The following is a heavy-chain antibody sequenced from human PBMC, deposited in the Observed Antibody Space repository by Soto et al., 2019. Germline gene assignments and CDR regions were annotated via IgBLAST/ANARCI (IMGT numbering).Heavy chain of an antibody. CDR2: IWYDGSNK. D-gene: IGHD3-10*01. Sequence: QVQLVESGGGVVQPGRSLRLSCAASGFTFSSYGMHWVRQAPGKGLEWVAVIWYDGSNKYYADSVKGRFTISRDNSKKTLYLQMNSLRAEDTAVYYCARDPSLWFGEYHYYYMDVWGKGTTITVSS. V-gene: IGHV3-33*01. CDR3: ARDPSLWFGEYHYYYMDV. CDR1: GFTFSSYG. J-gene: IGHJ6*03.